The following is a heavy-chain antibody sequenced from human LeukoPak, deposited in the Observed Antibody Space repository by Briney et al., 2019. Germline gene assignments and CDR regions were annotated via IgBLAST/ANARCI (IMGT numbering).Heavy chain of an antibody. Sequence: ASVKVSCKASDYTFTKYGLYWVRQAPGQGLEWMGWISAYNGHTNYEQKFQDRVTMTTDTSTNTAYMELRSLRSDDTAVYYCARDGILGYDAFDIWGQGTMVTVS. D-gene: IGHD1-26*01. V-gene: IGHV1-18*01. CDR3: ARDGILGYDAFDI. CDR2: ISAYNGHT. CDR1: DYTFTKYG. J-gene: IGHJ3*02.